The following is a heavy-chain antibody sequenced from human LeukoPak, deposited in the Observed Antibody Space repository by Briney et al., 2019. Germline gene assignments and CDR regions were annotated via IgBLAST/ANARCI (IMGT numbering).Heavy chain of an antibody. CDR2: ISGSGGST. CDR1: GFTFSSYA. D-gene: IGHD3-10*01. V-gene: IGHV3-23*01. J-gene: IGHJ4*02. CDR3: ARFGSGRRYFDY. Sequence: HSGGSLRLSCAASGFTFSSYAMSWVRQAPGKGLEWVSAISGSGGSTYYADSVKGRFTISRDNSKNTLYLQMNSLRAEDTAVYYCARFGSGRRYFDYWGQGTLVTVSS.